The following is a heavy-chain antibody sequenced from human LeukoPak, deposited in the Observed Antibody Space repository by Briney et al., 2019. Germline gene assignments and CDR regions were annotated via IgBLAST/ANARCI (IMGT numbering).Heavy chain of an antibody. V-gene: IGHV3-30*04. D-gene: IGHD3-10*01. CDR2: ISYDGSNK. CDR1: GFTFSSYA. CDR3: ARDRQGVGPLDY. Sequence: GRSLRLSCAASGFTFSSYAMHWVRQAPGKGLEWVAVISYDGSNKYYADSVKGRFTISRDNSKNTLYLQMNSLRAEDTAVYYYARDRQGVGPLDYWGQGTLVTVSS. J-gene: IGHJ4*02.